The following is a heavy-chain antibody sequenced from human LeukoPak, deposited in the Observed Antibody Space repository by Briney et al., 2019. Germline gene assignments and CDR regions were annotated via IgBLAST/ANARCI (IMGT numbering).Heavy chain of an antibody. CDR3: ARDLGASTVIFFDY. V-gene: IGHV3-21*01. Sequence: GGSLRLSCATSGITFSSYTMNWVRQAPGKGLEWVSSISGSSSFIYYADSVKGRFTISRDNAKSSLYLQMNSLRAEDTAVYYCARDLGASTVIFFDYWGQGTLVTVSS. J-gene: IGHJ4*02. CDR1: GITFSSYT. D-gene: IGHD4-11*01. CDR2: ISGSSSFI.